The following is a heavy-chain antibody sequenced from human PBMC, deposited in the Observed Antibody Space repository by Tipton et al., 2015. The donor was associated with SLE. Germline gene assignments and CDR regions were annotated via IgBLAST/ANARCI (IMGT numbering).Heavy chain of an antibody. J-gene: IGHJ6*03. D-gene: IGHD3-3*01. V-gene: IGHV4-31*03. CDR2: IYYSGDT. Sequence: TLSLTCTVSGGSISGADYQWTWIRQVPGRGLEWIGYIYYSGDTYYNPSLKSRVSISLDTSKNQFSLKVHSVTAADTAVYYCARTYGVWNDDHPTMRSTGMDVWGKGTTVTVAS. CDR1: GGSISGADYQ. CDR3: ARTYGVWNDDHPTMRSTGMDV.